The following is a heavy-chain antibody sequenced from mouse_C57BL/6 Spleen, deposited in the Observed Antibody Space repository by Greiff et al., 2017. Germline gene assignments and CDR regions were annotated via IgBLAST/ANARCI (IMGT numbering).Heavy chain of an antibody. D-gene: IGHD1-3*01. J-gene: IGHJ2*01. CDR1: GYTFNSYW. V-gene: IGHV1-64*01. Sequence: VQLQQPGAELVKPGASVKLSCKASGYTFNSYWMHWVKQRPGQGLEWIGMIHPNSGSTNYNEKFKSKATLTVDKSSSTAYMQLSSLTSEDSAVYYCAREGKLQFLYYWGQGTTLTVSS. CDR2: IHPNSGST. CDR3: AREGKLQFLYY.